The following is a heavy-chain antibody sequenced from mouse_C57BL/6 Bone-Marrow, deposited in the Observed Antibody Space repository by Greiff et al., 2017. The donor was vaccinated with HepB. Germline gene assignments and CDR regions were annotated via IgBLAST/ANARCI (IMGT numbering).Heavy chain of an antibody. V-gene: IGHV1-64*01. CDR3: ARGGICITTVVGGY. CDR1: GYTFTSYW. Sequence: QVQLKQSGAELVKPGASVKLSCKASGYTFTSYWMHWVKQRPGQGLEWIGMIHPNSGSTNYNEKFKSKATLTVDKSSSTAYMQLSSLTSEDSAVYYCARGGICITTVVGGYWGQGTTLTVSS. J-gene: IGHJ2*01. D-gene: IGHD1-1*01. CDR2: IHPNSGST.